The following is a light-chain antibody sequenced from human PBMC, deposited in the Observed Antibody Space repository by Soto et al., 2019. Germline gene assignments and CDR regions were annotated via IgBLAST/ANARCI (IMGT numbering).Light chain of an antibody. J-gene: IGKJ2*01. CDR1: KSVASN. Sequence: EIVMTQSQASLSASPGNGATLSCRASKSVASNVAWYQQKPGQGPRLLIHGASTRAVGVPARFSGSGSGTDFTLTISSLQSEDSAVYYCQQYHNWPPQYTFGQGTKLQIK. CDR3: QQYHNWPPQYT. V-gene: IGKV3-15*01. CDR2: GAS.